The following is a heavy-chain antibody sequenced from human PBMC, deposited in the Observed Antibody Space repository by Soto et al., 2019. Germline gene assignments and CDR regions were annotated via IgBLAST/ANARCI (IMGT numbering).Heavy chain of an antibody. V-gene: IGHV4-4*02. CDR3: VRVPGEVEATHFDF. CDR2: IYPTGSG. CDR1: GGSISSSNW. D-gene: IGHD1-26*01. J-gene: IGHJ4*02. Sequence: QVQLQESGPGLVKPSGTLFLTCAVSGGSISSSNWWSWVRQHPGKGLEWIGAIYPTGSGNYNPSLNSRVTISVDKSKNQFSLKLNSVTAADTAVYYCVRVPGEVEATHFDFWGQGTLVTVSP.